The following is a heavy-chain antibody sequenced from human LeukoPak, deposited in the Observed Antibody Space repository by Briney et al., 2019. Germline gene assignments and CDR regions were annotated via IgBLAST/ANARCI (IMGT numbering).Heavy chain of an antibody. V-gene: IGHV3-23*01. Sequence: GGSLRLSCAASGFTVSSNYMSWVRQAPGKGLEWVSVISGSGGSTYYADSVKGRFTISRDNSKNTLYLQMNSLRAEDTAVYYCAKDPGYSSGWYHFDYWGQGTLVTVSS. J-gene: IGHJ4*02. D-gene: IGHD6-19*01. CDR2: ISGSGGST. CDR3: AKDPGYSSGWYHFDY. CDR1: GFTVSSNY.